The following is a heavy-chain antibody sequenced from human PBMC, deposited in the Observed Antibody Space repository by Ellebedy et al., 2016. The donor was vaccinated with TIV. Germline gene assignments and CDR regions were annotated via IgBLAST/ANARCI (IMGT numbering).Heavy chain of an antibody. CDR1: GFTFSSYA. V-gene: IGHV3-23*01. CDR3: ARDPVGVGPAIDV. Sequence: GESLKISCAASGFTFSSYAMSWVRQAPGKGLEWVSAVSGSGYNTYYADSVKGRITISRDNSKNTLYLQMNSLRAEDTAIYFCARDPVGVGPAIDVWGQGTMVTVSS. D-gene: IGHD4-23*01. CDR2: VSGSGYNT. J-gene: IGHJ3*01.